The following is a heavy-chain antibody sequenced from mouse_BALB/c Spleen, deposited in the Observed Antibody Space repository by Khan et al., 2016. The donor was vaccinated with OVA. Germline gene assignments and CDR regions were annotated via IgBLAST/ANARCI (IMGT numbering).Heavy chain of an antibody. CDR2: INPRNAYT. CDR1: GYTFTSYS. CDR3: ARDFHYDGSRGALDY. D-gene: IGHD1-1*01. V-gene: IGHV1-4*01. J-gene: IGHJ4*01. Sequence: QVQLQQPGAELARPGASVKMSCKASGYTFTSYSMHWIKQRPGQGLEWIGNINPRNAYTNYNQKFKDKATLTADKSSSPAYMQLSSLTSEDSAVYYCARDFHYDGSRGALDYWGQGTSVTVSS.